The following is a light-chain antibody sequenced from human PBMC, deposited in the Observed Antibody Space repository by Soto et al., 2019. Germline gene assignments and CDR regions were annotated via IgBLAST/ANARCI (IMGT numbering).Light chain of an antibody. J-gene: IGKJ1*01. V-gene: IGKV1-12*01. CDR3: KQSYSTPWT. CDR2: AAY. CDR1: QGISSW. Sequence: DIQMTQSPSSVSASVGDRVTITCRASQGISSWLAWYQQKPGKAPKLLIYAAYSLQSGVQSRFSGSGSGTDFTLTIRSLQPEDFATYYCKQSYSTPWTFGQGTKVDIK.